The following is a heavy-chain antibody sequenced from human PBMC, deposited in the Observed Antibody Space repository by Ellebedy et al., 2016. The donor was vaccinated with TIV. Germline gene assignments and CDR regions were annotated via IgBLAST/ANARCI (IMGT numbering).Heavy chain of an antibody. CDR1: GGSISDYY. CDR3: ARDDPQFAAGYFMDV. Sequence: SETLSLXXNVSGGSISDYYWSWIRQPAGKGLEWIGRMDNSGRSRNNPSLNSRVSMSVDTSNNQLSLKLTSVTAADTAVYFCARDDPQFAAGYFMDVWGKGTTVTVSS. J-gene: IGHJ6*03. CDR2: MDNSGRS. D-gene: IGHD3-10*01. V-gene: IGHV4-4*07.